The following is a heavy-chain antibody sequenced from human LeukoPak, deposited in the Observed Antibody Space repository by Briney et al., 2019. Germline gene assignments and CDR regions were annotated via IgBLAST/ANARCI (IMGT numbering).Heavy chain of an antibody. J-gene: IGHJ5*02. Sequence: GGSLRLSCAASGFTFSSYGMHWVRQAPGKGLEWVAVIWYDGSNKHYADSVKGRFTISRDNSKNTLYLQMNSLRAEDTAVYYCARDYNSGYSYGGGFDPWGQGTLVTVSS. CDR2: IWYDGSNK. D-gene: IGHD5-18*01. CDR1: GFTFSSYG. CDR3: ARDYNSGYSYGGGFDP. V-gene: IGHV3-33*01.